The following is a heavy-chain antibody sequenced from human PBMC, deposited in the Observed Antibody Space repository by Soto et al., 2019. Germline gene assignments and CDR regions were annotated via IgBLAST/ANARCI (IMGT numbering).Heavy chain of an antibody. D-gene: IGHD3-3*01. Sequence: QVQLVQSGAEVKKPGASVKVACKASGDTFTSYDINWVRQATGPGLEWMGWMNPNSGNTGYAQKFQGRVTMTRNTYISTAYMEPSSLRSEDTAVYYCARGIRDFWSGYYNNWFDPWGQGTLVTVSS. J-gene: IGHJ5*02. CDR2: MNPNSGNT. CDR3: ARGIRDFWSGYYNNWFDP. V-gene: IGHV1-8*01. CDR1: GDTFTSYD.